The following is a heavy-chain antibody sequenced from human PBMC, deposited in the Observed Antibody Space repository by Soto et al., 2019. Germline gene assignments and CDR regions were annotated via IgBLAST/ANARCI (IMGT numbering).Heavy chain of an antibody. CDR2: INHSGST. J-gene: IGHJ6*02. CDR3: ARGVSSSGYYFSSGYYYGMDV. Sequence: KTSETLSLTCAVYGGSFIGYYWSWIRQPPGKGLEWIGEINHSGSTNYNPSLKSRVTISVDTSKNQFSLKLSSVTAADTAVYYCARGVSSSGYYFSSGYYYGMDVWGQGTTVTVSS. CDR1: GGSFIGYY. D-gene: IGHD3-22*01. V-gene: IGHV4-34*01.